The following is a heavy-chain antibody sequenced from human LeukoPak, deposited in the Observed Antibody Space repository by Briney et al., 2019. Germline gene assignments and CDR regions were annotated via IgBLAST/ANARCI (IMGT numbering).Heavy chain of an antibody. CDR2: IWYDGSNK. J-gene: IGHJ4*02. CDR1: GFTFSSYG. Sequence: GGSLRLSCAASGFTFSSYGMHWVRQAPGKGLEWVALIWYDGSNKYYADSVKGRLTISRDNSKNTLYLQMNSLRAEDTAVYYCAREGPRGNSQFGYWGQGTLVTVSS. V-gene: IGHV3-33*01. CDR3: AREGPRGNSQFGY. D-gene: IGHD2/OR15-2a*01.